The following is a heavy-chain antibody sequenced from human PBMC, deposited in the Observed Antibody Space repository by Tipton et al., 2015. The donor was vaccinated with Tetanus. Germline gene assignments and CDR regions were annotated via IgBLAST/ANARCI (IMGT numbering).Heavy chain of an antibody. CDR1: GGSIRGGTFY. J-gene: IGHJ4*02. D-gene: IGHD3-3*01. CDR2: IYESGDT. Sequence: TLSLTCTVSGGSIRGGTFYWGWIRQHPGKGLEWIGSIYESGDTYYIPSLKSRVTISVDTSKNQFSLNLNPMAASDTGVYYCARHQSGYFTPFDSWGQGNLVTVSS. V-gene: IGHV4-39*01. CDR3: ARHQSGYFTPFDS.